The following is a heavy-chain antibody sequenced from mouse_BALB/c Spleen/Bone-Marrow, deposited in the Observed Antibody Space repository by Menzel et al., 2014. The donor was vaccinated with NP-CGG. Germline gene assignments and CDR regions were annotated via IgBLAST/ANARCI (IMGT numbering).Heavy chain of an antibody. V-gene: IGHV6-6*01. CDR3: TRANYGSWYYFDY. J-gene: IGHJ2*01. Sequence: EVQLQESGGGLVQPGGPMKLSCAASGFTFSDAWMDWVRQSPEKGLEWVAEIRRKANNHGTHYVESVKGRFTISRDESKKSVYLQMNNLRAEGTDIYYCTRANYGSWYYFDYRGQGTTLTVSS. CDR2: IRRKANNHGT. CDR1: GFTFSDAW. D-gene: IGHD2-1*01.